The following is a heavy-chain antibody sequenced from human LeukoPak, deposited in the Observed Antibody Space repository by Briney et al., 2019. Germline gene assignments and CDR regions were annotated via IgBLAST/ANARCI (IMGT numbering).Heavy chain of an antibody. CDR2: INPDGNRS. V-gene: IGHV3-74*01. CDR1: GFTFSSNS. Sequence: GGSLRLSCAASGFTFSSNSMHWVRQAPGKGLVWVAKINPDGNRSDYVDSVKGRFTISRDNAKNTLYLQMDSLKAEDTAVYYCTRGPADWGQGTLVIVSS. J-gene: IGHJ1*01. CDR3: TRGPAD.